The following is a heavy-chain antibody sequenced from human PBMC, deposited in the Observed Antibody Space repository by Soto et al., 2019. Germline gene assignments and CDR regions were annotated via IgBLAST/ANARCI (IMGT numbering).Heavy chain of an antibody. CDR2: ISAYNGNT. Sequence: QVQLVQSGAEVKKPGASVKVSCKASGYTFSIYGISWVRQAPGQGLEWMGWISAYNGNTKYAQKLQGRVTVTTDTSTSRAYMELRSLRSDDTAVYYCARELSGGTYPRFFDLWGRGTLVTVSS. J-gene: IGHJ2*01. V-gene: IGHV1-18*01. CDR3: ARELSGGTYPRFFDL. CDR1: GYTFSIYG. D-gene: IGHD1-26*01.